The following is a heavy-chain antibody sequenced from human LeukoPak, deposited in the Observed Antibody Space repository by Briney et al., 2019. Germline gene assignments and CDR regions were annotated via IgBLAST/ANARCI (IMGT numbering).Heavy chain of an antibody. J-gene: IGHJ4*02. CDR3: TTDRSTVRVQ. Sequence: GGSLRLSCAASGFTFSSFAMSWVRQAPGKGLEWVSTISIGGDSTYYADSVKGRFTISRDNSRSTLFLQMNSLRAEDTAVYYCTTDRSTVRVQWGQGTLVTVSS. V-gene: IGHV3-23*01. CDR1: GFTFSSFA. CDR2: ISIGGDST. D-gene: IGHD4-11*01.